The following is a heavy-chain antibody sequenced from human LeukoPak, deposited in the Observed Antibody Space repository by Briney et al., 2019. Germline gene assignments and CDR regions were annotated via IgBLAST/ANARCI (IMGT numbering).Heavy chain of an antibody. D-gene: IGHD3-16*02. Sequence: GGSLRLSCAASGFTFSSYGMHWVRQAPGKGLEWVAVISYDGSNKYYADSVKGRFTISRDNSKNTLYLQMNSLRAEDTAVYYCARADDYVWGSYRYGLFDYWGQGTLVTVSS. CDR1: GFTFSSYG. V-gene: IGHV3-30*03. J-gene: IGHJ4*02. CDR2: ISYDGSNK. CDR3: ARADDYVWGSYRYGLFDY.